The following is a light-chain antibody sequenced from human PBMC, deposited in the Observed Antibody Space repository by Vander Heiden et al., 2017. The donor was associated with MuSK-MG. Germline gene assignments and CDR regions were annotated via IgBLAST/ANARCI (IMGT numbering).Light chain of an antibody. V-gene: IGLV3-1*01. J-gene: IGLJ2*01. Sequence: YELTQPPSVSVSPGQTASITCSGNKLGDKFACWYQQKAGQSPVLVIYQDTMRPSGIPERFSASNSGNTATLTISGTQAVDEADYYCQAWDLNTGVLGVGFGGGTKLTVL. CDR2: QDT. CDR3: QAWDLNTGVLGVG. CDR1: KLGDKF.